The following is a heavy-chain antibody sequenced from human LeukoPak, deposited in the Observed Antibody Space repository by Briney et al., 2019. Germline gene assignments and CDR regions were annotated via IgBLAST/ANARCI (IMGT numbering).Heavy chain of an antibody. CDR3: AKEREYSGYEPLPNDY. D-gene: IGHD5-12*01. CDR1: GLPFSSYG. Sequence: GGTLRLSCAVPGLPFSSYGMTWSRQPPGKGLEWAQTIIGSGGSTYYADSVKGRFTISRDDSKNTLYLQMNSLRAEDTAVYYCAKEREYSGYEPLPNDYWGQGTLATVSS. V-gene: IGHV3-23*01. CDR2: IIGSGGST. J-gene: IGHJ4*02.